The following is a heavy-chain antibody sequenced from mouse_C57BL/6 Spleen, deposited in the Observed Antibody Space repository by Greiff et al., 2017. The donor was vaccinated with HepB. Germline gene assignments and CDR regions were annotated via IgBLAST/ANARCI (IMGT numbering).Heavy chain of an antibody. CDR1: GYTFTGYW. CDR2: ILPGSGST. J-gene: IGHJ4*01. Sequence: VKLVESGAELMKPGASVKLSCKATGYTFTGYWIEWVKQRPGHGLEWIGEILPGSGSTNYNEKFKGKATFTADTSSNTAYMQLSSLTTEDSAIYYCASGRGDYDAGYAMDYWGQGTSVTVSS. CDR3: ASGRGDYDAGYAMDY. V-gene: IGHV1-9*01. D-gene: IGHD2-4*01.